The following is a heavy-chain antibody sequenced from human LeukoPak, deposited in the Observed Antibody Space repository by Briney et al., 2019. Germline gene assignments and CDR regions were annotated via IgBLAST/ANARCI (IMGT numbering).Heavy chain of an antibody. D-gene: IGHD2/OR15-2a*01. CDR1: GFTFTSSA. CDR2: IVVGSGNT. Sequence: GASVKVSCKASGFTFTSSAVQWVRQARGQRLEWIGWIVVGSGNTNYAQKFQERVTITRDMSTSTAYMELSSLRSEDTAVYYCAGGVDLASTLGFDYWGQGTLVTVSS. J-gene: IGHJ4*02. V-gene: IGHV1-58*01. CDR3: AGGVDLASTLGFDY.